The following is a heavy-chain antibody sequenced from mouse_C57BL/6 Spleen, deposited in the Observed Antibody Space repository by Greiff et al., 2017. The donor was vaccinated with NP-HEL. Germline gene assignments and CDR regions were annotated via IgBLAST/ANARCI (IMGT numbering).Heavy chain of an antibody. J-gene: IGHJ1*03. D-gene: IGHD1-1*01. Sequence: EVQLQQSGPELVKPGASVKIPCKASGYTFTDYNMDWVKQSHGKSLEWIGDINPNNGGTSYNQKFKGKATLTVDKSSSTAYMELRSLTSEDTAVYYCARQFYYYGRGYFDVWGTGTTVTVSS. CDR2: INPNNGGT. V-gene: IGHV1-18*01. CDR3: ARQFYYYGRGYFDV. CDR1: GYTFTDYN.